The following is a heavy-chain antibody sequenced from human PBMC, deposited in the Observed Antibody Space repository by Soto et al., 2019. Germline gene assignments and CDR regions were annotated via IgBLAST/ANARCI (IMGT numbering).Heavy chain of an antibody. J-gene: IGHJ5*02. D-gene: IGHD2-2*01. V-gene: IGHV4-4*02. CDR2: IYHSGST. Sequence: SETLSLTCAVSGGSISSSNWWSWVRQPPGKGLEWIGEIYHSGSTNYNPSLKSRVTISVDKSKNQFSLKLSSVTAADTAVYYCARHLRSNGYCISTSCYEYRENWFDPWGQGTLVTVSS. CDR1: GGSISSSNW. CDR3: ARHLRSNGYCISTSCYEYRENWFDP.